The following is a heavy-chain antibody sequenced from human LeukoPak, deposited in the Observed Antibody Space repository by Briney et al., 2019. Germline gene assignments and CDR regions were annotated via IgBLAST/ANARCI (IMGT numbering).Heavy chain of an antibody. V-gene: IGHV3-48*03. Sequence: GGSLRLSCAASGVTFSTYEMNWVRQAPGKGLEWVSFISSSGTTINQPDSVKGRFTISRDNAKNSVHLQMDNLRVEDTAVYYCARGWDRAHPTGFEFDVWGQGTLVTVSS. J-gene: IGHJ4*02. CDR1: GVTFSTYE. CDR2: ISSSGTTI. CDR3: ARGWDRAHPTGFEFDV. D-gene: IGHD1-26*01.